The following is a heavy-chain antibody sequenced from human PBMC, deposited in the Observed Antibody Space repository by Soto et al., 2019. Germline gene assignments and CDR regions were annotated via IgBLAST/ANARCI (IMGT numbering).Heavy chain of an antibody. V-gene: IGHV3-30-3*01. D-gene: IGHD1-26*01. J-gene: IGHJ4*02. CDR1: GFTFSSYA. CDR3: ARDGHSGSYFTFDY. CDR2: ISYDGSNK. Sequence: GGSLRLSCAASGFTFSSYAMHWVRQAPGKGLEWVAVISYDGSNKYYADSVKGRFTISRDNSKNTLYLQMNSLRAEDTAVYYCARDGHSGSYFTFDYWGQGTLVTVSS.